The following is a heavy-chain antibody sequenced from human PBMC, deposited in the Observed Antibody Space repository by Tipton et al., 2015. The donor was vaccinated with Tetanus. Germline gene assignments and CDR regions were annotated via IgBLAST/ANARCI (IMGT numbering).Heavy chain of an antibody. J-gene: IGHJ4*02. CDR1: RGPISSYY. V-gene: IGHV4-59*01. Sequence: PGLVKPSETLSLTCTVSRGPISSYYWSWIRQPPGKGLEWIGYVYYTGSTNHNPSLKSRVTISMDRSKNQISLQLTSVTAADTAVYFCAGVTAQRTELYFDHWGQGTLVTVSS. D-gene: IGHD6-13*01. CDR3: AGVTAQRTELYFDH. CDR2: VYYTGST.